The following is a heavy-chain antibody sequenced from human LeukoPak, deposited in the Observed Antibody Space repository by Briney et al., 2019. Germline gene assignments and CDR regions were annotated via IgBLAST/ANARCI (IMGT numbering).Heavy chain of an antibody. CDR1: GGTFSSYA. CDR3: ARDRPDDYGDYGCGLDP. Sequence: ASVKVSCKASGGTFSSYAISWVRQAPGQGLEWMGGIIPIFGTANYAQKFQGRVTITADESTSTAYMELSSLRSEDTAVYYRARDRPDDYGDYGCGLDPWGQGTLVTVSS. V-gene: IGHV1-69*13. J-gene: IGHJ5*02. D-gene: IGHD4-17*01. CDR2: IIPIFGTA.